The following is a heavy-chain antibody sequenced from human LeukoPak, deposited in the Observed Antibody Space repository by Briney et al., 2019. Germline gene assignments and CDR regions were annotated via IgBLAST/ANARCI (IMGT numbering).Heavy chain of an antibody. V-gene: IGHV3-30*02. J-gene: IGHJ4*02. CDR2: IRYDGSNK. Sequence: GGSLRLSCAASEFTFSSYWMSWVRQAPGKGLEWVTFIRYDGSNKYYAESVKGRFTISRDNSKNTLYLQMNSLRAEDTAVYYCAKAIHSSSSGVVDYWGQGTLVTVSS. CDR3: AKAIHSSSSGVVDY. CDR1: EFTFSSYW. D-gene: IGHD6-6*01.